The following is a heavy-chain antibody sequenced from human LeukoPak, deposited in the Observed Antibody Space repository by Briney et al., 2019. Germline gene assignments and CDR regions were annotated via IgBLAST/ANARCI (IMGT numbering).Heavy chain of an antibody. CDR3: ARPADYSIHAFDI. D-gene: IGHD4-11*01. CDR1: GYSFTSYW. CDR2: IYPGDSDT. V-gene: IGHV5-51*01. Sequence: GESLKISCKGSGYSFTSYWIGWVRQMPGKGLEWMGIIYPGDSDTRYSPSFQGQVTISADKSISTAYPQWSSLKASDTAMYYCARPADYSIHAFDIWGQGTMVTVSS. J-gene: IGHJ3*02.